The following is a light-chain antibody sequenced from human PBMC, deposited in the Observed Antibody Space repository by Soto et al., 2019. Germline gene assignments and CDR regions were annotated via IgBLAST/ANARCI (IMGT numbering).Light chain of an antibody. Sequence: EIVLTQSPGTLSLSPGERATLSCGAIQSVSSSYLAWYQQKPGLAPRLLIYDASSRATGIPDRFSGSGSGTDFTLTINRLEPEDFAVYYCQQYGNFPYTFGQGTKVDIK. CDR2: DAS. J-gene: IGKJ2*01. CDR3: QQYGNFPYT. CDR1: QSVSSSY. V-gene: IGKV3D-20*01.